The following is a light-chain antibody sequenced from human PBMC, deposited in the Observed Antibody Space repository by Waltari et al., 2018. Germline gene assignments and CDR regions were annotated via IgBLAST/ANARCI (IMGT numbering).Light chain of an antibody. CDR3: QQYNSAPYS. CDR2: KAS. Sequence: DIQMTQSPSSLSASVGDRVTITCRASQGIAGWLAWYQQKPGKAPKILIDKASSLESGVPSRFSGSGSGTDFTLTINSLQPEDFAIYYCQQYNSAPYSFGQGTKVEIK. V-gene: IGKV1-5*03. J-gene: IGKJ2*03. CDR1: QGIAGW.